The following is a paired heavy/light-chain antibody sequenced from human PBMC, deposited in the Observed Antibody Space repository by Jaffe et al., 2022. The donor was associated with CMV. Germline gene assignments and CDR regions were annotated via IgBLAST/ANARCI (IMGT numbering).Light chain of an antibody. CDR3: QFGTLT. Sequence: EIVLTQSPATLSLSPGERATLSCRASQSVSNYLAWYQQKPGQAPRLLIYDASNRATGIPARFSGSGSGTDFTLTISSLEPEDFAVYYCQFGTLTFGGGTKVEIK. CDR1: QSVSNY. J-gene: IGKJ4*01. CDR2: DAS. V-gene: IGKV3-11*01.
Heavy chain of an antibody. CDR2: IYYSGST. CDR3: ARGYRDDVLGYYFDY. J-gene: IGHJ4*02. CDR1: GGSISSYY. Sequence: QVQLQESGPGLVKPSETLSLTCTVSGGSISSYYWTWIRQPPGKGLQWIGYIYYSGSTNYNPSLKSRVTISVDTSNNQFSLKLSSVTAADTAVYYCARGYRDDVLGYYFDYWGQGTLVTVSS. V-gene: IGHV4-59*01. D-gene: IGHD1-1*01.